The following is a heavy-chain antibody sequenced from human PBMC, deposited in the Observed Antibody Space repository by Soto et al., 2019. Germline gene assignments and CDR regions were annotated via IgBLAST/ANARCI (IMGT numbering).Heavy chain of an antibody. CDR1: GFTFSSYE. CDR3: ARDFRYNMDV. CDR2: ISSSGSTV. V-gene: IGHV3-48*03. Sequence: GSLRLSCAASGFTFSSYEMNWVRQAPGKGLEWVSYISSSGSTVYYADSVKGRFTISRDNAKNTLYLQMNSLRAEDTAVYYCARDFRYNMDVWGQGTTVTVSS. D-gene: IGHD5-18*01. J-gene: IGHJ6*02.